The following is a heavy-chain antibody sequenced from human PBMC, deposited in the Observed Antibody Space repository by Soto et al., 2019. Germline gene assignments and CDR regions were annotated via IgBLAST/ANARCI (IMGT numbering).Heavy chain of an antibody. D-gene: IGHD3-22*01. CDR1: GGSISSSNW. J-gene: IGHJ4*02. CDR2: IYHSEST. Sequence: QVHLQESGPGLVKPSGTLSLTCAVSGGSISSSNWWSWVRQPPGKGLEWIGKIYHSESTKFNPSLKSRVTMSIDKSKNQFSLKLVSVTAADTAIYYCAGGYDSSSPFDYWGQGTLVTVSS. CDR3: AGGYDSSSPFDY. V-gene: IGHV4-4*02.